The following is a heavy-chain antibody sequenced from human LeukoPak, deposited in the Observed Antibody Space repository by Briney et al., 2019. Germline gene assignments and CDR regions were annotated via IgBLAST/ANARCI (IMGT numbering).Heavy chain of an antibody. CDR1: GGSISSSSYY. Sequence: PSETLSLTCTVSGGSISSSSYYWDWIRQPPGKGLEWIGSIYYSGSTNYNPSLKSRVTISVDTSKNQFSLKLSSVTAADTAVYYCARGSVLASGSYFWYYFDYWGQGTLVTVSS. V-gene: IGHV4-39*07. CDR2: IYYSGST. CDR3: ARGSVLASGSYFWYYFDY. D-gene: IGHD1-26*01. J-gene: IGHJ4*02.